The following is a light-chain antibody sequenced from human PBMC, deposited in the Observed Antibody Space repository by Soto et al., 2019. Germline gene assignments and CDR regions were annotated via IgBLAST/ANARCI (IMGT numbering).Light chain of an antibody. Sequence: EIVLTQSPATLSLSTGERATISCRASQSVSSYLAWYQQKPGQAPRLLIYDASNRATGIPARFSGSGSGTDFTLTISSLAPEDFAVYYCQQRSNWPWTFGQGTKVEIK. V-gene: IGKV3-11*01. CDR3: QQRSNWPWT. CDR2: DAS. CDR1: QSVSSY. J-gene: IGKJ1*01.